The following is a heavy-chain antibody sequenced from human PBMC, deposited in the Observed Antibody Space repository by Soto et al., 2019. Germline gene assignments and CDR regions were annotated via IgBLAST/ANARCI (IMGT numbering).Heavy chain of an antibody. CDR2: ITKGGETT. CDR1: GFIFTDYS. J-gene: IGHJ4*02. V-gene: IGHV3-11*01. D-gene: IGHD5-12*01. CDR3: ARDPQRRDGYNFDS. Sequence: QVQLVESGGGLVEPGGSLRLSGAASGFIFTDYSLSWIRQAPGKGLEWVSYITKGGETTQHADSVKGRFTISRDNAKKVLFLQMNSLRAEDTAVYYCARDPQRRDGYNFDSWGRGTLVTVSS.